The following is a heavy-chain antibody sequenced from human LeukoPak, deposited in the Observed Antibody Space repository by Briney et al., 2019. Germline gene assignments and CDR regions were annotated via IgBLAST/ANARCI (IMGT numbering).Heavy chain of an antibody. J-gene: IGHJ4*02. Sequence: GESLKISCKGSGYSLTSYWIGWVRQMPGKGLEWMGIINPGDSDTRYSPSFQGQVTISADKSISTAYLQWSSLKASDTAMYYCARQEGFVVVPAAIGYFDYWGQGTLVTVSS. D-gene: IGHD2-2*02. CDR2: INPGDSDT. CDR3: ARQEGFVVVPAAIGYFDY. CDR1: GYSLTSYW. V-gene: IGHV5-51*01.